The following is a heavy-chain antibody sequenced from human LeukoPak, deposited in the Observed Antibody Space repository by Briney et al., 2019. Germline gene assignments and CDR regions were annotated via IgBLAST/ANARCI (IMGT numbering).Heavy chain of an antibody. CDR1: GSTFTSYW. V-gene: IGHV5-51*01. CDR2: IYPGDSDT. Sequence: PGASLQISCQGSGSTFTSYWIGWVRPLPGKGLEWMGIIYPGDSDTRYSPSFQGQVTISADKSISTAYLQWSSLKASDTAMYYCARLRDGLLFDYWGQGTLVTVSS. J-gene: IGHJ4*02. CDR3: ARLRDGLLFDY.